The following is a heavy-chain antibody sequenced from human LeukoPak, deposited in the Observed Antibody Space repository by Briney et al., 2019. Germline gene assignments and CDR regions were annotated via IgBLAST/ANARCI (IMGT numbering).Heavy chain of an antibody. CDR1: GFTFSSYE. Sequence: GGSLRVSCAASGFTFSSYEMNWVRQGPGKGLEWVSYISSSGSTIYYADSVKGRFTVSRDNAKNSLYLQMNSLRAEDTAVYYCARKYCSSTSCLIDNWGQGTLVTVSS. CDR2: ISSSGSTI. J-gene: IGHJ4*02. V-gene: IGHV3-48*03. D-gene: IGHD2-2*01. CDR3: ARKYCSSTSCLIDN.